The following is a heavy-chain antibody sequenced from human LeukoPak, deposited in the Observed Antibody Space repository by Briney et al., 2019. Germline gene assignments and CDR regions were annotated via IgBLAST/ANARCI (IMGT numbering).Heavy chain of an antibody. Sequence: SVKVSCKASGGTFSTYAISWVRQAPGQGLEWMGRIIPVLGVANYAQKFQGRVTISADKSTGTAYMEVSSLRSEDTAVYYCATGIGTLWSGYYHDYWGQGTLVTVSS. J-gene: IGHJ4*02. CDR3: ATGIGTLWSGYYHDY. CDR1: GGTFSTYA. CDR2: IIPVLGVA. V-gene: IGHV1-69*04. D-gene: IGHD3-3*01.